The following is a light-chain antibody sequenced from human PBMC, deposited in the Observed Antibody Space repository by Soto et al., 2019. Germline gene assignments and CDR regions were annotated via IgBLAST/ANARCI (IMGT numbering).Light chain of an antibody. J-gene: IGKJ5*01. Sequence: EILLTQSPASLSLSSGERATLSCRASQSVDSYLVWYQQKPGQAPRLLIFGASNRATGIPARFSGSGSGTDFTLTINSLEPEDFAVYYCQQRSSWPITFGQGTRLEIK. CDR2: GAS. CDR3: QQRSSWPIT. V-gene: IGKV3-11*01. CDR1: QSVDSY.